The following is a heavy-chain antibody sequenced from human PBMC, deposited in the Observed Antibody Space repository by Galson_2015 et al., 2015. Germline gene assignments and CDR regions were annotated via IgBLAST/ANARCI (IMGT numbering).Heavy chain of an antibody. CDR2: ISAYNGNT. CDR3: ARCLSTSSPTAFDY. V-gene: IGHV1-18*04. D-gene: IGHD2-2*01. Sequence: SVKVSCKASGYTFTSYGISWVRQAPGQGLEWMGWISAYNGNTNYAQKLQGRVTMTTDTSTSTAYMELRSLRSDDTAVYYCARCLSTSSPTAFDYWGQGTLVTVSS. CDR1: GYTFTSYG. J-gene: IGHJ4*02.